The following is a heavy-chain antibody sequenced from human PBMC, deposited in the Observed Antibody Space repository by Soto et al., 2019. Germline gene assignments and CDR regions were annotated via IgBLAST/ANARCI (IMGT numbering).Heavy chain of an antibody. D-gene: IGHD2-15*01. V-gene: IGHV3-21*04. J-gene: IGHJ4*02. CDR2: ITGVSRYL. Sequence: PGGSLRLSCIVSGFTSASYTMDWVRQSPGKGLEWVSSITGVSRYLFYADPLKGRPTTSRDNARSSLFLQLDSLRAEDTAMYFCARELGGEGFDLWGQGTLVTVSS. CDR1: GFTSASYT. CDR3: ARELGGEGFDL.